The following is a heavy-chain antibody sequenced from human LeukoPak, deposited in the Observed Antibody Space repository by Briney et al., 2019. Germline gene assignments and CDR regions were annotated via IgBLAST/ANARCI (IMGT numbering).Heavy chain of an antibody. CDR2: MNPNSGNT. CDR1: GYTFTSYD. J-gene: IGHJ4*02. V-gene: IGHV1-8*03. Sequence: GASVKVSCKASGYTFTSYDINWVRQATGQGLEWRGWMNPNSGNTGYAQKFQGRVTITRNTSIITAHMELSSLRSEDTAVYYCARRITIFGVVITLGYWGQGTLVTVSS. D-gene: IGHD3-3*01. CDR3: ARRITIFGVVITLGY.